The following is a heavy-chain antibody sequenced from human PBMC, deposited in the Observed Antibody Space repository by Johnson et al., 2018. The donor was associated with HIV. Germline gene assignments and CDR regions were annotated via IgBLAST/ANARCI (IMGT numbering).Heavy chain of an antibody. Sequence: QVQLVESGGGVVQPGRSLRLSCVASGFPFSTYAIHWVRQAPGKGLEWVAVISYDGSNKYYADSVKGRFTISRDNAKNSLYLQMNSLRAEDTAVYYCARYEGNYVAFDILGQGTMVTVSS. CDR3: ARYEGNYVAFDI. V-gene: IGHV3-30-3*01. CDR1: GFPFSTYA. J-gene: IGHJ3*02. CDR2: ISYDGSNK. D-gene: IGHD1-7*01.